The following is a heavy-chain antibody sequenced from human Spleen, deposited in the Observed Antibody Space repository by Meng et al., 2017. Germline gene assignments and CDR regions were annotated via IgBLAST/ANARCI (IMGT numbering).Heavy chain of an antibody. Sequence: QAQLVQSGGEVKKPGASVKVSCKASGYTFTNYGITWVRQAPGQGLEWMGWINAYNGDTNYAQTLQGRVTMTTDTSTSTAYMELRSLRSDDTAIYYCARDDGSSAYSLHNWGQGTLVTVSS. CDR3: ARDDGSSAYSLHN. D-gene: IGHD3-22*01. CDR2: INAYNGDT. J-gene: IGHJ4*02. CDR1: GYTFTNYG. V-gene: IGHV1-18*01.